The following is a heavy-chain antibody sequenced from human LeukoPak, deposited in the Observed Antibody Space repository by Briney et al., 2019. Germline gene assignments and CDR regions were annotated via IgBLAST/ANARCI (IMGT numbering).Heavy chain of an antibody. D-gene: IGHD4-17*01. CDR1: GFTFDDYA. Sequence: GRSLRLSCAASGFTFDDYAMHWVRQAPGKGLEWVSGISWNSGSIGYADSVKGRFTISRDNAKNSLCLQMNSLRAEDTALYYCAKDQTVTTTNSYDYWGQGTLVTVSS. CDR2: ISWNSGSI. J-gene: IGHJ4*02. CDR3: AKDQTVTTTNSYDY. V-gene: IGHV3-9*01.